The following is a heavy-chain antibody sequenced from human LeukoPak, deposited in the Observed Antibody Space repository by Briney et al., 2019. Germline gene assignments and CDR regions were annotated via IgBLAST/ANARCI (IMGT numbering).Heavy chain of an antibody. V-gene: IGHV3-30*02. Sequence: GGSLRLSCAASGFTFSSYGMHWVRQAPGKGLEWVAFIRYDGSNKYYADSVKGRFTISRDNFKNTLYLQMNSLRAEDTAVYYCARDRAGYYGSGGYYWGQGTLVTVSS. CDR1: GFTFSSYG. J-gene: IGHJ4*02. D-gene: IGHD3-10*01. CDR3: ARDRAGYYGSGGYY. CDR2: IRYDGSNK.